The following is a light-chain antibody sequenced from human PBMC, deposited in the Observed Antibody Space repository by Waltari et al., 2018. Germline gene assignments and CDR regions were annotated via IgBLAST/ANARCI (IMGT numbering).Light chain of an antibody. V-gene: IGLV2-14*01. CDR3: SAYRGSSALV. Sequence: SALTQPASVSGSPAQSITISCTGTSSDVGAYNYVSWFQQHPGKAPKLLIYEVSNRPSGVSSRFSGSRSGNTASLTISGLQAEDEADYYCSAYRGSSALVFGTGTKVTVL. CDR2: EVS. CDR1: SSDVGAYNY. J-gene: IGLJ1*01.